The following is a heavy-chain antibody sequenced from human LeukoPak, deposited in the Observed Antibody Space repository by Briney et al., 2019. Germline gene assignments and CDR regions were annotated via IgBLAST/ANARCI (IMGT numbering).Heavy chain of an antibody. Sequence: GGSLRLSCAASGFTFSTFGFNWVRQAPGKGLEWVSSISHSSTYISYADSVKGRFTISRDNARNSLYLQMDSLRVEDTAVYYCARGYYYGSSVAYWGQGTLVTVSS. D-gene: IGHD3-22*01. J-gene: IGHJ4*02. CDR1: GFTFSTFG. CDR2: ISHSSTYI. V-gene: IGHV3-21*01. CDR3: ARGYYYGSSVAY.